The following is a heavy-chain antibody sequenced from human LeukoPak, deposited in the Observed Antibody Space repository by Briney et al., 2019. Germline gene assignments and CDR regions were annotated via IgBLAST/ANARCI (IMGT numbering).Heavy chain of an antibody. CDR2: IRYDGSNK. CDR1: GFTFDDYG. D-gene: IGHD4-23*01. V-gene: IGHV3-30*02. CDR3: AKASGGNSEAPLDY. Sequence: GGSLRLSCAASGFTFDDYGMHWVRQAPGKGLEWVAFIRYDGSNKYHADSVKGRFTISRDNSKNTLYLQMNSLRAEDTAVYYCAKASGGNSEAPLDYWGQGTLVTVSS. J-gene: IGHJ4*02.